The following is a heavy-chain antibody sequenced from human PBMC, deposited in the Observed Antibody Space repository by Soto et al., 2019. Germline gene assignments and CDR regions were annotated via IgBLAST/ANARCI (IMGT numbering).Heavy chain of an antibody. D-gene: IGHD3-22*01. CDR2: ISFTGTTK. V-gene: IGHV3-30*18. CDR3: AQDAKTGFPYDPET. CDR1: GFTFGRYG. J-gene: IGHJ5*02. Sequence: SLRLSCVGSGFTFGRYGLHWVRQTPGKGLEWVAVISFTGTTKYYADSVKGRFTISRDNSKSTVYLEMNRLTADDSAMYFCAQDAKTGFPYDPETWGQGTLVTVSS.